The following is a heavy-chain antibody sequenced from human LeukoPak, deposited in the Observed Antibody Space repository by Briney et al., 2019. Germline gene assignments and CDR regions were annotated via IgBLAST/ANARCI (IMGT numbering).Heavy chain of an antibody. D-gene: IGHD5-18*01. CDR3: ARDFVRRLDVDTSDY. CDR2: ISSSSSYI. Sequence: GGSLRLSCAASGFTFSKSWMDWVRQAPGKGLEWVSSISSSSSYIYYADSVKGRFTISRDNAKNSLYLQMNSLRAEDTAVYYCARDFVRRLDVDTSDYWGQGTLVTVSS. CDR1: GFTFSKSW. V-gene: IGHV3-21*01. J-gene: IGHJ4*02.